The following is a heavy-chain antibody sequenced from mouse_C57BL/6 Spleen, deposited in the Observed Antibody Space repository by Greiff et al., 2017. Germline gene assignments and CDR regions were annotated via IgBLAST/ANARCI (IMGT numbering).Heavy chain of an antibody. CDR1: GYTFTSYW. CDR2: IHPNSGST. CDR3: ARHYYGSSPPFAY. D-gene: IGHD1-1*01. J-gene: IGHJ3*01. Sequence: QVQLQQSGAELVKPGASVKLSCKASGYTFTSYWMHWVKQRPGQGLEWIGMIHPNSGSTNYNEKFKSKATLTVDKSSSTAYMQLSSLTSEDSAVYSCARHYYGSSPPFAYWGQGTLVTVSA. V-gene: IGHV1-64*01.